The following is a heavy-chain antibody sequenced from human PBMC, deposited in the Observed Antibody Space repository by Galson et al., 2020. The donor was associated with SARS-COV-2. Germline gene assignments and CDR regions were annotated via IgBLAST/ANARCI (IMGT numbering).Heavy chain of an antibody. Sequence: GGSLRLSCAASGFTFSSYGMHWVRQAPGKGLEWVAVISYDGSNKYYADSVKGRFTISRDNSKNTLYLQMNSLRAEDTAVYYCAKDQRYYDFWSGYAGGEAYYYYYYMDVWGKGTTVTVS. D-gene: IGHD3-3*01. CDR3: AKDQRYYDFWSGYAGGEAYYYYYYMDV. V-gene: IGHV3-30*18. CDR2: ISYDGSNK. J-gene: IGHJ6*03. CDR1: GFTFSSYG.